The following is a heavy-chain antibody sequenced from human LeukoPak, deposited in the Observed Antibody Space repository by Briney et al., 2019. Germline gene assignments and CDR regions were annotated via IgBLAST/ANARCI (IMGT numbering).Heavy chain of an antibody. V-gene: IGHV1-2*02. J-gene: IGHJ4*02. CDR3: ARGGMDIMNTGLWKPLEF. CDR2: INPNNAYT. D-gene: IGHD5-12*01. CDR1: GYIFTAYY. Sequence: EASLKVSCRASGYIFTAYYIHWVRQAPGQGLEWMGWINPNNAYTDYAQEFQDRVTLTRDTSITTAYLELNRLRPDDTAVYYCARGGMDIMNTGLWKPLEFWGQGALVTVSS.